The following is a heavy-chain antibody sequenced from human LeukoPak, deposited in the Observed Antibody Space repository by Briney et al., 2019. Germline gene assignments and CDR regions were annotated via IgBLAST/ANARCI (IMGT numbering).Heavy chain of an antibody. D-gene: IGHD2/OR15-2a*01. Sequence: SETLSLTCSVSGQSITSFRWSWIRQSAAKGLEWMGRIDEDGSTTYNPSLSGRVSVSADTSNNQVSLKLKFVTAADTAVYFCARGYQSTTYGHFDSWGRGIQVTVSS. J-gene: IGHJ5*01. V-gene: IGHV4-4*07. CDR2: IDEDGST. CDR3: ARGYQSTTYGHFDS. CDR1: GQSITSFR.